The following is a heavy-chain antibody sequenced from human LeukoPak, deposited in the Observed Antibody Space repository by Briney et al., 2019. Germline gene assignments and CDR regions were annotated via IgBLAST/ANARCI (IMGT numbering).Heavy chain of an antibody. V-gene: IGHV3-66*01. CDR1: GFTVSSNY. CDR3: ARGVVPAAIRNTRYYYMDV. J-gene: IGHJ6*03. CDR2: IYSGGST. D-gene: IGHD2-2*01. Sequence: GGSLRLSCAASGFTVSSNYMSWVRQAPGKGLEWVSVIYSGGSTYYADSVKGRFTTSRDNSKNTLYLQMNSLRAEDTAVYYCARGVVPAAIRNTRYYYMDVWGKGTTVTISS.